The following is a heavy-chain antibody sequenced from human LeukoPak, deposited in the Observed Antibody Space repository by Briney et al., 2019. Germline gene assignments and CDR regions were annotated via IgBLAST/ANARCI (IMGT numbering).Heavy chain of an antibody. D-gene: IGHD4-11*01. CDR1: GFTFINAW. J-gene: IGHJ4*02. CDR3: ANDYRGAFDY. CDR2: IKSKTDGGTT. Sequence: GGSLRLSCAASGFTFINAWMSWVRHVPGKGLEWVGRIKSKTDGGTTDYAAPVKGRFTISRDDSKNTLYLQLNSLKTEDTAIYYCANDYRGAFDYWGQGTLVTVSS. V-gene: IGHV3-15*01.